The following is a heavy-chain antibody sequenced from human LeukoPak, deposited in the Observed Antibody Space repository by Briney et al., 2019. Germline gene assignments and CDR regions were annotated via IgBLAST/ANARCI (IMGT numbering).Heavy chain of an antibody. V-gene: IGHV1-69*05. J-gene: IGHJ6*03. CDR3: ARNGARGGYMDV. Sequence: ASVKVSCKASGGTFSSYAISWVRQAPGQGLEWMGGIIPIFGTANYAQKFQGRVTITTDESTSTAYMELSSLRSEDTAVYYCARNGARGGYMDVWGKGTTVTVSS. CDR2: IIPIFGTA. D-gene: IGHD1-26*01. CDR1: GGTFSSYA.